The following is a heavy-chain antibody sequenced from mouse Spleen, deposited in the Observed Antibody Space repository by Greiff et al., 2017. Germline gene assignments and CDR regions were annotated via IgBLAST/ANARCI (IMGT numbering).Heavy chain of an antibody. CDR1: GFNIKDDY. CDR3: TPSSYYGSSYNY. CDR2: IDPENGDT. D-gene: IGHD1-1*01. J-gene: IGHJ2*01. Sequence: DVQLQESGAELVRPGASVKLSCTASGFNIKDDYMHWVKQRPEQGLEWIGWIDPENGDTEYASKFQGKATITADTSSNTAYLQLSSLTSEDTAVYYCTPSSYYGSSYNYWGQGTTLTVSS. V-gene: IGHV14-4*01.